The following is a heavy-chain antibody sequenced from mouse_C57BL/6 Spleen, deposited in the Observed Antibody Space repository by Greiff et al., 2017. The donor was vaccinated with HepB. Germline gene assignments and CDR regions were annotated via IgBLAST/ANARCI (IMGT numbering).Heavy chain of an antibody. CDR3: TTYYGNHEGFAY. CDR2: IDPENGDT. Sequence: EVQLQQSGAELVRPGASVKLSCTASGFNIKDDYMHWVKQRPEQGLEWIGWIDPENGDTEYASKFQGKATITADTSSNTAYLQLSSLTSEDTAVYYCTTYYGNHEGFAYWGQGTLVTVSA. D-gene: IGHD2-1*01. V-gene: IGHV14-4*01. J-gene: IGHJ3*01. CDR1: GFNIKDDY.